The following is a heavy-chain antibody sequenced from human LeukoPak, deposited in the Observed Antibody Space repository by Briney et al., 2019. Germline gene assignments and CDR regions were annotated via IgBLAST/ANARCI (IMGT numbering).Heavy chain of an antibody. Sequence: PGGSLRLSCAASGFTVSSNYMSWVRQAPGKGLEWIVSIFSGGNTYYNPSLNSRVSISIDTSKNQFSLRLSSVTAADTAVYYCARHTIGRPFDYWGQGTLVTVSS. V-gene: IGHV4-39*01. J-gene: IGHJ4*02. D-gene: IGHD3-10*01. CDR3: ARHTIGRPFDY. CDR2: IFSGGNT. CDR1: GFTVSSNY.